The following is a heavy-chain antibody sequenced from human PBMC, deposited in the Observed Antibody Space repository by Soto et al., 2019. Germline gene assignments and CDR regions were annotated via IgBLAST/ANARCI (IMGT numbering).Heavy chain of an antibody. J-gene: IGHJ4*02. Sequence: QVQLVQSGAEVKKPGASVKVSCKASGYTFTSYYMHWVRQAPGQGLEWMGIINPSGGSTTYAQKFQGRGSMTRDTSTSTVYMELSSLRSEDTAVYYWARVGGYSYGGVDYWGQGTLVTVSS. CDR2: INPSGGST. V-gene: IGHV1-46*01. D-gene: IGHD5-18*01. CDR1: GYTFTSYY. CDR3: ARVGGYSYGGVDY.